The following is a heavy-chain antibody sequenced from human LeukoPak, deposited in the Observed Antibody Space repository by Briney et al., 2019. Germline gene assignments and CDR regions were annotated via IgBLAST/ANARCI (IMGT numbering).Heavy chain of an antibody. D-gene: IGHD3-22*01. CDR2: IYYSGST. Sequence: SETLSLTCTVSGGSISSYYWSWIRQPPGKGLEWIGYIYYSGSTNYNPSLKSRVTISVDTSKNQFSLKLSSVTAADTAVYYCAGEIHDSSGYYYAKDAFDIWGQGTMVTVSS. CDR3: AGEIHDSSGYYYAKDAFDI. V-gene: IGHV4-59*01. J-gene: IGHJ3*02. CDR1: GGSISSYY.